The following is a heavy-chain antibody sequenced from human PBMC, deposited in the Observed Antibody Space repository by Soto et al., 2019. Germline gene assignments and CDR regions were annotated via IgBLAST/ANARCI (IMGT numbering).Heavy chain of an antibody. CDR2: IKSKTDGGTT. D-gene: IGHD3-22*01. CDR1: GFTFSNAW. Sequence: SLRLSCAASGFTFSNAWMSWVRQAPGKGLEWVGRIKSKTDGGTTDYAAPVKGRFTISRDDSKNTLYLQMNSLKTEDTAVYYCTTDPYDSRGYYYFDYWGQGTLVTVSS. J-gene: IGHJ4*02. V-gene: IGHV3-15*01. CDR3: TTDPYDSRGYYYFDY.